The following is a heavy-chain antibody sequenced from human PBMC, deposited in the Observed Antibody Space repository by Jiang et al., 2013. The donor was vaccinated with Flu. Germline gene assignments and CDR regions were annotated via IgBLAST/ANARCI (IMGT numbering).Heavy chain of an antibody. CDR3: ARRDDILTGYYYSRKATRREDWYFDL. D-gene: IGHD3-9*01. CDR2: IYYSGST. Sequence: GSGLVKPSETLSLTCTVSGGSISSSSYYWGWIRQPPGKGLEWIGSIYYSGSTYYNPSLKSRVTISVDTSKNQFSLKLSSVTAADTAVYYCARRDDILTGYYYSRKATRREDWYFDLWGRGTLVTVSS. CDR1: GGSISSSSYY. V-gene: IGHV4-39*01. J-gene: IGHJ2*01.